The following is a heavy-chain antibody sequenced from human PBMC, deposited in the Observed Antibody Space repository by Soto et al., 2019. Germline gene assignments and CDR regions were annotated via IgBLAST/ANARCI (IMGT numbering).Heavy chain of an antibody. Sequence: SQTLSLTCAVSGDSVSSNNIAWNWLRQSPWRGLEWLGRTYYRSKWYNEYAVSVRSRITINLDTSKNQFSLQLNSVTPEDTAVYYCAKGGALVPDQIDYWGQGTLVTVSS. D-gene: IGHD2-21*01. V-gene: IGHV6-1*01. CDR1: GDSVSSNNIA. CDR3: AKGGALVPDQIDY. J-gene: IGHJ4*02. CDR2: TYYRSKWYN.